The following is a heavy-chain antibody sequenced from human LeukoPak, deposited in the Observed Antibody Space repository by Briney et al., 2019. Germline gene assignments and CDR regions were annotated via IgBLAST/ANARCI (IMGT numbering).Heavy chain of an antibody. D-gene: IGHD3-22*01. Sequence: GGSLRLSCAASGFTFSDYYMSWIRQAPGKGLEWVSYISSSGSTIYYADSVKGRFTISRDNAKNSLYLQMNSLRVEDTAVYYCARDPYYYDSSGKTFDYWGQGTLVTVSS. V-gene: IGHV3-11*01. CDR2: ISSSGSTI. J-gene: IGHJ4*02. CDR1: GFTFSDYY. CDR3: ARDPYYYDSSGKTFDY.